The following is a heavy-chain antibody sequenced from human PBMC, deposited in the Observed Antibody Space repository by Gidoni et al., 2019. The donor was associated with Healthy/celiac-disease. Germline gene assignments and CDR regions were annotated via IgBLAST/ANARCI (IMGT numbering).Heavy chain of an antibody. CDR2: ISYDGSNK. Sequence: QVQLVDSGGGVVRPGRSLRLSCAASGFTFSSYGMHWVRQAPGKGLEWVAVISYDGSNKYYADSVKGRFTISRDNSKNTLYLQMNSLRAEDTAVYYCAKDLGYYDSHRGAFDIWGQGTMVTVSS. D-gene: IGHD3-22*01. V-gene: IGHV3-30*18. CDR1: GFTFSSYG. J-gene: IGHJ3*02. CDR3: AKDLGYYDSHRGAFDI.